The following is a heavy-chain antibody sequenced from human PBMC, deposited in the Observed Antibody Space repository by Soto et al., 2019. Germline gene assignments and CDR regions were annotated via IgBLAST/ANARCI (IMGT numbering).Heavy chain of an antibody. V-gene: IGHV1-69*13. CDR1: GGTFSSYA. CDR2: IIPIFGTA. Sequence: SVKVSCKASGGTFSSYAISWVRQAPGQGLEWMGGIIPIFGTANYAQKFQGRVTITADESTSTAYMELSSLRSEDTAVYYCASVAADDVYNWFDPWGQGTLVTVSS. J-gene: IGHJ5*02. D-gene: IGHD6-13*01. CDR3: ASVAADDVYNWFDP.